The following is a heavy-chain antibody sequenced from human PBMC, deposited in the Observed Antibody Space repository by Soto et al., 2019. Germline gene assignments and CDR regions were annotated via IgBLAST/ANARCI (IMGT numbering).Heavy chain of an antibody. D-gene: IGHD1-26*01. CDR2: IDPSDSYT. CDR3: ARLPPDQNKWYYSYYGMDV. J-gene: IGHJ6*02. Sequence: PGESLKISCKGSGYSFTSYWISWVRQMPGKGLEWMGRIDPSDSYTNYSPSFQGHVTISADKSISTAYLQWSSLKASDTAMYYCARLPPDQNKWYYSYYGMDVWGQGTTVTV. CDR1: GYSFTSYW. V-gene: IGHV5-10-1*01.